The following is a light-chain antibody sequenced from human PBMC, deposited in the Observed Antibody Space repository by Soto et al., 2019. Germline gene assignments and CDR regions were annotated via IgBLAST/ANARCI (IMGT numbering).Light chain of an antibody. CDR3: SSYTSSSTLG. CDR2: DVS. J-gene: IGLJ3*02. V-gene: IGLV2-14*01. Sequence: QSALTQPASVSGSPGQSFTISCTGTSSDVGGYNYVSWYQQHPGKAPKLMIYDVSNRPSGVSNRFSGSKSGNTASLTISGLQAEDEADYYCSSYTSSSTLGFGGGTKLTVL. CDR1: SSDVGGYNY.